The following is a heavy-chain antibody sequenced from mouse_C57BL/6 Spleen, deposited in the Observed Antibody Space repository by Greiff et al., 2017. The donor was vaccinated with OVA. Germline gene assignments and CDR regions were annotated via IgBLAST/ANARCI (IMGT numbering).Heavy chain of an antibody. CDR1: GYAFTNYL. V-gene: IGHV1-54*01. Sequence: VQLQQSGAELVRPGTSVKVSCKASGYAFTNYLIEWVKQRPGQGLEWIGVINPGSGGTNYNEKFKGKATLTADKSSSTAYMQLSSLTSEDSAVYFCARGYDGYYVVWFAYGGQGTLVTVSA. CDR2: INPGSGGT. D-gene: IGHD2-3*01. CDR3: ARGYDGYYVVWFAY. J-gene: IGHJ3*01.